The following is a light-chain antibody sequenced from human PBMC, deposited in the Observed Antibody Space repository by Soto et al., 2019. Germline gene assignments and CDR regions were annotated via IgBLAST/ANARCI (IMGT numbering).Light chain of an antibody. V-gene: IGKV3-15*01. CDR2: GAS. Sequence: EIVMTQSPATLSVSPGGRATLSCRASQSISTMLAWYQQKSGQAPRLLIHGASTRATGIPARFSGSGSGTEFTLTISSLQSEDYAVYYCQQYKNWPPWTFGQGTKVEFK. J-gene: IGKJ1*01. CDR3: QQYKNWPPWT. CDR1: QSISTM.